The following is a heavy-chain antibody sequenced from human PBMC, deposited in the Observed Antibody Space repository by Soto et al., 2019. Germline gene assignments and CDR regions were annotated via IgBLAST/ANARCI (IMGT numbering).Heavy chain of an antibody. D-gene: IGHD5-18*01. J-gene: IGHJ4*02. CDR1: GGSISSYY. CDR3: ARSWVFRGSYGFDY. CDR2: IYTSGST. Sequence: NPSETLSLTCTVSGGSISSYYWSWIRQPAGKGLEWIGRIYTSGSTNYNPSLKSRVTMSVDTSKNQFSLKLSSVTAADTAVYYCARSWVFRGSYGFDYWGQGTLVTVSS. V-gene: IGHV4-4*07.